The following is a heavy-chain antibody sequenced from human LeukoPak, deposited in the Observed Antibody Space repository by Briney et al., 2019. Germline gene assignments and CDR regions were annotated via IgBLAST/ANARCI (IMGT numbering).Heavy chain of an antibody. CDR3: AREGAYDFWSGYYYYYYMDV. J-gene: IGHJ6*03. V-gene: IGHV3-7*01. CDR1: GFTFSSYW. D-gene: IGHD3-3*01. Sequence: GGSLRLSCAASGFTFSSYWMSWVRQAPGKGLEWVANIKQDGSEKYYVDSVKGRFTISRDNAKNSLYLQMNSLRAEDMAVYYCAREGAYDFWSGYYYYYYMDVWGKGTTVTVSS. CDR2: IKQDGSEK.